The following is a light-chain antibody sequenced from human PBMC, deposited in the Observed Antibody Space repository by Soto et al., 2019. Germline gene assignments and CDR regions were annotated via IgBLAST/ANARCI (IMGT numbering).Light chain of an antibody. J-gene: IGLJ1*01. CDR3: TSYTSSITYV. Sequence: QSVLTQPASVSGSPGQSITISCTGTSSDVGGYNYVSWYQQHPGKAPKLMIYEVSNRPSGVSNRFSGSKSGNTASLTISGLQAEDEADYYCTSYTSSITYVFGNGNKVIVL. V-gene: IGLV2-14*01. CDR1: SSDVGGYNY. CDR2: EVS.